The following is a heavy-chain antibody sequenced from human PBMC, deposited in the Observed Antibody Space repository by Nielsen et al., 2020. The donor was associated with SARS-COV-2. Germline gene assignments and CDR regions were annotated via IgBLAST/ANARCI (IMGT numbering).Heavy chain of an antibody. D-gene: IGHD6-19*01. Sequence: GESLKISCAASGFTFSDYYMSWIRQAPGKGLEWVSYISSSSSYTNYADSVKGRFTISRDNAKNSLYLQMNSLRAEDTGVYFCATALAVAVGYFDSWGQGTLVTVSS. CDR2: ISSSSSYT. CDR1: GFTFSDYY. J-gene: IGHJ4*02. V-gene: IGHV3-11*06. CDR3: ATALAVAVGYFDS.